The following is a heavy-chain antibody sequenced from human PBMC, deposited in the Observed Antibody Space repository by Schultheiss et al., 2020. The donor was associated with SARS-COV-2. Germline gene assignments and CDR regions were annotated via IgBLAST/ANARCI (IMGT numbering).Heavy chain of an antibody. CDR1: GFTFSSYA. V-gene: IGHV3-30*07. D-gene: IGHD3-22*01. CDR2: ISYDGSNK. J-gene: IGHJ4*02. CDR3: ASTRVKYDYDSSGYDDY. Sequence: GESLKISCAASGFTFSSYAMHWVRQAPGKGLEWVAVISYDGSNKYYADSVKGRFTISRDNSKNTLYLQMNSLRAEDTAVYYCASTRVKYDYDSSGYDDYWGQGTLVTVSS.